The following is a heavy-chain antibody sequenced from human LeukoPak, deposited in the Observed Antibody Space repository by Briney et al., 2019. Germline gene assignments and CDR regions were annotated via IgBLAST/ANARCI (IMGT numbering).Heavy chain of an antibody. D-gene: IGHD3-22*01. V-gene: IGHV3-23*01. CDR2: ISGSGGST. CDR1: GFTFSSYA. Sequence: PGGSLRLSCAASGFTFSSYAMSWVRQPPGKGLEWVSAISGSGGSTYYADSVKGRFTISRDNAKNSLYLQMNSLRAEDTAVYYCARDRHRYHYDGSGYPPYWGQGTLVTVSS. CDR3: ARDRHRYHYDGSGYPPY. J-gene: IGHJ4*02.